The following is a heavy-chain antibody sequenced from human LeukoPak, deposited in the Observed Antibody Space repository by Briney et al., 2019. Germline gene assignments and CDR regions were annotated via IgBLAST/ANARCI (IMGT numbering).Heavy chain of an antibody. CDR2: IYYSGST. V-gene: IGHV4-59*01. Sequence: PSETLSLTCTVSGGSISSYYWSWIRQPPGKGLEWIGYIYYSGSTNYNPSLKSRVTISVDTSKNQFSLKLSSVPAADTAMYYCARVSGYDWESFYDYWGQGSLVTVSS. D-gene: IGHD5-12*01. J-gene: IGHJ4*02. CDR3: ARVSGYDWESFYDY. CDR1: GGSISSYY.